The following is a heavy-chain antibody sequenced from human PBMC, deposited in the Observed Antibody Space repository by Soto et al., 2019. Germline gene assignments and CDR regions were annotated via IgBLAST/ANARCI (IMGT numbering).Heavy chain of an antibody. Sequence: QVQLQESGPGLVKPSETLSLTCTVSGGSVSSGSYYWSWIRQPPGKGLEWIGYIYYSGSTNYNPSLKSRVTISVDTSKNQFSLKLSSVTAADTAVYYCVRLNTAMLWGYFDYWGQGTLVTVSS. CDR1: GGSVSSGSYY. V-gene: IGHV4-61*01. CDR2: IYYSGST. J-gene: IGHJ4*02. D-gene: IGHD5-18*01. CDR3: VRLNTAMLWGYFDY.